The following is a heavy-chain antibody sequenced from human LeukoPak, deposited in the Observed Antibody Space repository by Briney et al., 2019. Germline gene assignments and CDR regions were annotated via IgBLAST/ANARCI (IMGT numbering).Heavy chain of an antibody. CDR2: ISGSGGST. Sequence: GGSLRLSCAASGFTFSSYDMYWVRQAPGKGLEWVSAISGSGGSTYYADSVKGRFTISRDNSKNTLYLQMNSLRAEDTAVYYCAKDLPLRYFDWLSDNDAFDIWGQGTMVTVSS. J-gene: IGHJ3*02. CDR3: AKDLPLRYFDWLSDNDAFDI. D-gene: IGHD3-9*01. V-gene: IGHV3-23*01. CDR1: GFTFSSYD.